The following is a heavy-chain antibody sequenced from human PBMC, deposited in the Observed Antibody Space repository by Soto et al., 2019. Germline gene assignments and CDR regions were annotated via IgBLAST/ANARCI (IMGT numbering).Heavy chain of an antibody. CDR3: ARGSAIFGVARSGDYYYGMDV. V-gene: IGHV1-69*01. D-gene: IGHD3-3*01. CDR2: IIPIFGTA. Sequence: QVQLVQSGAEVKKPGSSVKVSCKASGGTFSSYAISWVRQAPGQGLEWMGGIIPIFGTANYAQKFQGRVTITADESTSTAYMELSSLRSEDTAAYYCARGSAIFGVARSGDYYYGMDVWGQGTTVTVSS. J-gene: IGHJ6*02. CDR1: GGTFSSYA.